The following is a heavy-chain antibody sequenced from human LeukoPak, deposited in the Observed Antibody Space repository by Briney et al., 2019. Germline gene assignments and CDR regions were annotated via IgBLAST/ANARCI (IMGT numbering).Heavy chain of an antibody. CDR3: ARSLRDCTNGVCYQMLTYYFDY. V-gene: IGHV3-66*02. Sequence: GGSLRLSCAASGFTVSSNYMSWVRQAPGKGLEWVSVIYSGGSTYYVDSVKGRFTISRDNSKNTLYLQMNSLRAEDTAVYYCARSLRDCTNGVCYQMLTYYFDYWGQGTLVTVSS. CDR1: GFTVSSNY. J-gene: IGHJ4*02. CDR2: IYSGGST. D-gene: IGHD2-8*01.